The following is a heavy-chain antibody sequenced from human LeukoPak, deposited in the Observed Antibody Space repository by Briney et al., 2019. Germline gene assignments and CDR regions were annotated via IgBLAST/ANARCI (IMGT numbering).Heavy chain of an antibody. V-gene: IGHV4-59*01. CDR2: IYYSGST. CDR1: GGSTSSYY. D-gene: IGHD3-16*01. Sequence: SETLSLTCTVSGGSTSSYYWSWIRQPPGKGLEWIGYIYYSGSTNYNPSLKSRVTISVDTSKNQFSLKLSSVTAADTAVYYCARAVGDYGDYSDYWGQGTLVTVSS. J-gene: IGHJ4*02. CDR3: ARAVGDYGDYSDY.